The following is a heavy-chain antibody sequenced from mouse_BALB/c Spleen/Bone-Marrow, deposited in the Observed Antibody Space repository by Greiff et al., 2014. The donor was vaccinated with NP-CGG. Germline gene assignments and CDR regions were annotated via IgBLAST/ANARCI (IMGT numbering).Heavy chain of an antibody. CDR2: IDHYDNET. V-gene: IGHV1-52*01. CDR3: AREALYYFDY. CDR1: GFAFTGYW. J-gene: IGHJ2*01. Sequence: QVQLQQSGAELVRPGASVKLSCTASGFAFTGYWMNWVQQTPEQGLEWIGRIDHYDNETHYEQKFKDKAILTVDKSSNTEYMQFSSLTSEDSAVYYCAREALYYFDYWGQGTTLTVS.